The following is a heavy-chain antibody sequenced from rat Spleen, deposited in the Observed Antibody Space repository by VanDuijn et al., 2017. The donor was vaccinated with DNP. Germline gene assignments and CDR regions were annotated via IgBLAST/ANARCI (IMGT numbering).Heavy chain of an antibody. CDR2: IGYSGST. CDR1: GYSITSNY. CDR3: ARWGYGSSFDY. Sequence: EVQLQESGPGLVEPSQSLSLTCSVTGYSITSNYWGWIRKFPGNKMEWIGHIGYSGSTSYNPSLKSRISITRDTSKNQFFLQLNSVTTEDAATYYCARWGYGSSFDYWGQGVMVTVSS. D-gene: IGHD1-3*01. V-gene: IGHV3-1*01. J-gene: IGHJ2*01.